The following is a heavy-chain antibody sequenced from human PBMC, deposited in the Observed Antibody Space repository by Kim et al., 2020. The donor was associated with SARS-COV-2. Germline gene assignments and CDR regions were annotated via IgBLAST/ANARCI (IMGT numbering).Heavy chain of an antibody. Sequence: GGSLRLSCAASGFTFSTYGMNWVRQAPGKGLEWVSSITGGGENTYYADSVKGRSTISRDNSRNTLYLQMNSLRAEDTALYYCARRPDGGSGMGYWGRGTLVIVSS. CDR2: ITGGGENT. D-gene: IGHD3-10*01. V-gene: IGHV3-23*01. CDR3: ARRPDGGSGMGY. J-gene: IGHJ4*02. CDR1: GFTFSTYG.